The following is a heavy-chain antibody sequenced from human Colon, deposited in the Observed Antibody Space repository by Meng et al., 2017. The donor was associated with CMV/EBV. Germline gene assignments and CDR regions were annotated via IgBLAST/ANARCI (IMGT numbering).Heavy chain of an antibody. CDR1: GYTFTGYY. D-gene: IGHD2-2*01. J-gene: IGHJ6*02. Sequence: VKVSCKASGYTFTGYYMHWVRQAPGQGLEWMGWINPNSGGTNYAQKFQGRVTMTRDTSISTAYMELSRLRSDDTAVYYCARGGGANRPYCSSTSCRYYYYGMDVWGQGTTVTVSS. V-gene: IGHV1-2*02. CDR3: ARGGGANRPYCSSTSCRYYYYGMDV. CDR2: INPNSGGT.